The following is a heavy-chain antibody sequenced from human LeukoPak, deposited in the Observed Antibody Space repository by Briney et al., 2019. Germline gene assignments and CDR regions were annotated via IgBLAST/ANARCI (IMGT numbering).Heavy chain of an antibody. D-gene: IGHD6-19*01. CDR3: ARALAVAGTGGFDP. V-gene: IGHV3-74*01. CDR1: GSIPSIYW. Sequence: PGRCLRLSWAASGSIPSIYWMHWVRQPAKGGLVWVSRIPSDGSSTSYADSEKGRFTISRDNAKNTLYLQMNSLRADDTAVYYCARALAVAGTGGFDPCGEGTLVTVSS. CDR2: IPSDGSST. J-gene: IGHJ5*02.